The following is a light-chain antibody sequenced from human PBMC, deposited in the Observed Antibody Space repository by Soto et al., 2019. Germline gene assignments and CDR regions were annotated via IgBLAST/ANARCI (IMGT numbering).Light chain of an antibody. CDR1: QSVSSY. V-gene: IGKV3-11*01. CDR2: DAS. J-gene: IGKJ4*01. Sequence: EIVLTQSPATLSLSPGERATLSCRASQSVSSYLAWYQQKPGQAPRLLIYDASNRATGIPARFSGSGSGTDFTLTISSLEPEDFAVYYCHQHAESPLTFGGGTKVDIK. CDR3: HQHAESPLT.